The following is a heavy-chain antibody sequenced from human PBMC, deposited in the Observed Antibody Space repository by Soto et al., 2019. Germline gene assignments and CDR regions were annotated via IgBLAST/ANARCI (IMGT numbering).Heavy chain of an antibody. J-gene: IGHJ6*02. V-gene: IGHV1-18*04. D-gene: IGHD3-3*01. CDR1: GYTFTSYG. Sequence: ASVKVSCKASGYTFTSYGISWVRQAPGQGLEWMGWISAYNGNTNYAQKLQGRVTMTTDTSTSTAYMELRSLRSDDTAVYYCARKDYDSWSGSGMDVWGQGTTVTVSS. CDR3: ARKDYDSWSGSGMDV. CDR2: ISAYNGNT.